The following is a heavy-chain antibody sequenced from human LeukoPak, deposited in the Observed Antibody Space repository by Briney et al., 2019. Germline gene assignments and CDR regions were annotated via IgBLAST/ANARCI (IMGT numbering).Heavy chain of an antibody. Sequence: GGSLRLSCAASGFTFSSHGMNWVRQAPGKGLEWVSGIRGDGVTTYYADSVKGRFTISGDNAKNMVYLQMNSLRADDTAIYYCTRAITYFYGSVTYDWFDSWGQGTRVTVSS. J-gene: IGHJ5*01. D-gene: IGHD3-10*01. CDR3: TRAITYFYGSVTYDWFDS. CDR1: GFTFSSHG. CDR2: IRGDGVTT. V-gene: IGHV3-23*01.